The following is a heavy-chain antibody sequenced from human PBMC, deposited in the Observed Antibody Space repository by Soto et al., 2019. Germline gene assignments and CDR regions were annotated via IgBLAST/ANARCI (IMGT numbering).Heavy chain of an antibody. V-gene: IGHV5-51*01. D-gene: IGHD2-15*01. Sequence: GESLKISCKGSGYSFTSYWIGWVRQMPGKGLEWMGIIYPGDSNTRYSPSFQGQVTISADKSISTAYLQWSSLKASDTAIYFCARASYCSGGNCYIFDYWGQGILVTVSS. CDR1: GYSFTSYW. CDR2: IYPGDSNT. J-gene: IGHJ4*02. CDR3: ARASYCSGGNCYIFDY.